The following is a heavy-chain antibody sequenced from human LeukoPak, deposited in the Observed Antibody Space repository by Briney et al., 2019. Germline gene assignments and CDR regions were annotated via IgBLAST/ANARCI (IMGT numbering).Heavy chain of an antibody. CDR2: IYYSGST. V-gene: IGHV4-39*01. Sequence: SETLSLTCTVSGDSTSSDDYYGGWVRQPPGKGLEWIGNIYYSGSTYYNPSLKSRVTMSVDTSKNQFSLKLNSVTAADTAVYYCARGRPYSGGYHLDYWGQGTLVTVSS. CDR3: ARGRPYSGGYHLDY. CDR1: GDSTSSDDYY. D-gene: IGHD1-26*01. J-gene: IGHJ4*02.